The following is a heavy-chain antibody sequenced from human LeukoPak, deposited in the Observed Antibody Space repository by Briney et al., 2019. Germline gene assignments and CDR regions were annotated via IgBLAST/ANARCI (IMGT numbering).Heavy chain of an antibody. CDR3: ARSDGSYGYYYYYYMDV. Sequence: SETLSLTCAVYGGSFSGYYWSWIRQPLGKGLEWIGEINHSGSTNYNPSLKSRVTISVDTSKNQFSLKLSSVTAADTAVYYCARSDGSYGYYYYYYMDVWGKGTTVTVSS. CDR1: GGSFSGYY. D-gene: IGHD5-18*01. CDR2: INHSGST. V-gene: IGHV4-34*01. J-gene: IGHJ6*03.